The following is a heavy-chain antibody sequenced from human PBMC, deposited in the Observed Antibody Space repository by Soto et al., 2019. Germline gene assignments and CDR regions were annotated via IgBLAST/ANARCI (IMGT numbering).Heavy chain of an antibody. Sequence: QFPLVQSGGEVKTPGASVKVSCQPSGYTFINYGISWVRQAPGQGLEWMAWINPSNGNTNYAQNLQGRVTVTTDTSTSTAYMQLRSLGFDDTAVYYCVKDRGGRGATVTFGAFDVWGQGTSITVSP. CDR1: GYTFINYG. J-gene: IGHJ3*01. CDR3: VKDRGGRGATVTFGAFDV. D-gene: IGHD4-17*01. CDR2: INPSNGNT. V-gene: IGHV1-18*01.